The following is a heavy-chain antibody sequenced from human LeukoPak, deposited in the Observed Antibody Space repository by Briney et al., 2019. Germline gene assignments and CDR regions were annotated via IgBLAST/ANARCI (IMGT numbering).Heavy chain of an antibody. CDR3: ARSDCISETCYNY. D-gene: IGHD2-21*01. V-gene: IGHV4-59*08. CDR1: GDSINTDY. Sequence: PSETLSLTCIVSGDSINTDYWSWIRQSPGKGLEWIGYINYRGNSGYNPSLKSRVTISVNRPDKKVSLKMRSVTAADTAIYYCARSDCISETCYNYWAVGALVTVSS. CDR2: INYRGNS. J-gene: IGHJ4*02.